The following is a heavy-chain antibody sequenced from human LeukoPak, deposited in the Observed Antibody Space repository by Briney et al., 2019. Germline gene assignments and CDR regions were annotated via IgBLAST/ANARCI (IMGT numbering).Heavy chain of an antibody. V-gene: IGHV3-30-3*01. J-gene: IGHJ4*02. CDR2: ISYDGANK. CDR3: ARGGLVVVETPCFDY. D-gene: IGHD3-22*01. CDR1: GFIFSTYS. Sequence: GGSLRLSCAASGFIFSTYSMHWVRQAPGKGLEWVAVISYDGANKYYADSVKGRFTISRDNSRNTLYLQMNSLRDEDTAIYYCARGGLVVVETPCFDYWSQGTLVAVSS.